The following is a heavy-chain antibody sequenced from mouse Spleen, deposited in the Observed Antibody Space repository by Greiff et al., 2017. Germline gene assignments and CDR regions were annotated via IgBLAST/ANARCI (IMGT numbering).Heavy chain of an antibody. D-gene: IGHD1-1*01. CDR2: IWSDGST. J-gene: IGHJ3*01. Sequence: QVQLKETGPGLVAPSQSLSITCTVSGFSLTSYGVHWVRQPPGKGLEWLVVIWSDGSTNYNSALKSRLSISKDNSKSQVFLKMNSLQTDDTAMYYCARDYYGSSWFAYWGQGTLVTVSA. CDR3: ARDYYGSSWFAY. CDR1: GFSLTSYG. V-gene: IGHV2-6*03.